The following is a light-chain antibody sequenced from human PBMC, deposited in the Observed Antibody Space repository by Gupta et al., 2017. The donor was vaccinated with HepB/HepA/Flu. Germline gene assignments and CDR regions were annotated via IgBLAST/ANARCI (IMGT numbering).Light chain of an antibody. Sequence: DLQLTQSPSFLSASVGARVTITCRASQGIGTYLAWYQQKPGQAPKLLIYAASTLQTGVPSRFSGSGSGTEFTLTSRRLQPEDFATYCWQQLKSYPRVTFGQGIRLEMK. CDR3: QQLKSYPRVT. J-gene: IGKJ5*01. V-gene: IGKV1-9*01. CDR1: QGIGTY. CDR2: AAS.